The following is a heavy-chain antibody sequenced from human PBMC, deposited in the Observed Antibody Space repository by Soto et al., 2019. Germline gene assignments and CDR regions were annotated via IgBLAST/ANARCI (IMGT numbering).Heavy chain of an antibody. Sequence: QVVESGGGLVKPGQSLRLSCAGSGFTFGDYAVAWFRQTPGKGLECIGFIRSERYGGTADYAASVKGRFIISSDDYRGVAYLQMDSLRSGDAGVYHCTLIPRNGRGAPFASWVQGTLVTVAS. D-gene: IGHD2-15*01. J-gene: IGHJ5*01. V-gene: IGHV3-49*05. CDR3: TLIPRNGRGAPFAS. CDR2: IRSERYGGTA. CDR1: GFTFGDYA.